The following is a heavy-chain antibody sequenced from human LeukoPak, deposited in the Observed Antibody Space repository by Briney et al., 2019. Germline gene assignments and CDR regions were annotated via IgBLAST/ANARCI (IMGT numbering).Heavy chain of an antibody. CDR2: IKEDGSEK. J-gene: IGHJ4*02. D-gene: IGHD2-2*01. CDR3: ARAHYSSFDY. V-gene: IGHV3-7*01. CDR1: GFTFMDYW. Sequence: GGSLRLSCAASGFTFMDYWMSWVRQAPGKGLEGVANIKEDGSEKHYVDSVKGRFTISRDNAKNSLYLQSLYLQMNSLRAEDTAVYYCARAHYSSFDYWGQGTLVTVSS.